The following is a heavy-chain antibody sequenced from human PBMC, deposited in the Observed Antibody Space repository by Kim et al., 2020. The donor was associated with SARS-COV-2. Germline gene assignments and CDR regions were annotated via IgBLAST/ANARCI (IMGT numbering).Heavy chain of an antibody. CDR1: GGSFSGYY. CDR2: INHSGST. J-gene: IGHJ5*02. V-gene: IGHV4-34*01. CDR3: ARGVGFGYQLLSGPPFDP. Sequence: SETLSLTCAVYGGSFSGYYWSWIRQPPGKGLEWIGEINHSGSTNYNPSLKSRVTISVDTSKNQFSLKLSSVTAADTAVYYCARGVGFGYQLLSGPPFDPWGQGTLVTVSS. D-gene: IGHD2-2*01.